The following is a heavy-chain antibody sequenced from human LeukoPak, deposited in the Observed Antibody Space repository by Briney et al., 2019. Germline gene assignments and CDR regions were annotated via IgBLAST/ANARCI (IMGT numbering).Heavy chain of an antibody. D-gene: IGHD3-16*01. J-gene: IGHJ3*02. Sequence: SETLSLTCAVYGGSFSGYYWSWIRQPPGKGLEWIGEINHSGSTNYNPSLKSRVTISVDTSKNQFSLKLSSVTAADTAVYYCARGLGEYAFDIWGQGTMVTVPS. V-gene: IGHV4-34*01. CDR2: INHSGST. CDR1: GGSFSGYY. CDR3: ARGLGEYAFDI.